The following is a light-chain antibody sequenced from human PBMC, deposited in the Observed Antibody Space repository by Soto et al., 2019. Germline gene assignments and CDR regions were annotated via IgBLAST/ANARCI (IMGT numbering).Light chain of an antibody. J-gene: IGKJ1*01. CDR2: DGS. CDR3: QQYDSSPRT. Sequence: EIVLTQSPATLSSSPGETSTLACRTSQSFSSSFLSWYQQKPGQAPRLLIYDGSNRATGIPDRFSGSGSGTDFTLTISRLEPEDFAVYYCQQYDSSPRTFGQGTKVDIK. CDR1: QSFSSSF. V-gene: IGKV3-20*01.